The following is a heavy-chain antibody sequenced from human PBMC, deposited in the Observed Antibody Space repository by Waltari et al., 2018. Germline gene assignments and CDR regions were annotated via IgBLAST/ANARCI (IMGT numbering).Heavy chain of an antibody. J-gene: IGHJ4*02. CDR3: TLVRAAAGTPINY. CDR1: GYTFTSYD. Sequence: QVQLVQSGAEVKKPGASVKVSCKASGYTFTSYDINWVRQATGQGLEWMGWMNPNSGNTGYAQKFQGRVTMTRNTSISTAYMELSSLRSEDTAVYYCTLVRAAAGTPINYWGQRTLVTVSS. V-gene: IGHV1-8*01. D-gene: IGHD6-13*01. CDR2: MNPNSGNT.